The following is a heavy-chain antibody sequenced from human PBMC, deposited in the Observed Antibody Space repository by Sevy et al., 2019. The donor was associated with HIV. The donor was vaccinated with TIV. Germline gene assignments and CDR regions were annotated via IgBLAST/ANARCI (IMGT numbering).Heavy chain of an antibody. Sequence: VRSLRLSCAASGFSFSSYSVSWVRQAPGKGLESVASIGSSNSYIYDADSVKGRFTISRDNAKNSLFLHMNTLRAEDTAVYYCARRYSSSWHILYYFEYWGQGTPVLVSS. CDR2: IGSSNSYI. D-gene: IGHD6-13*01. CDR1: GFSFSSYS. V-gene: IGHV3-21*01. CDR3: ARRYSSSWHILYYFEY. J-gene: IGHJ4*02.